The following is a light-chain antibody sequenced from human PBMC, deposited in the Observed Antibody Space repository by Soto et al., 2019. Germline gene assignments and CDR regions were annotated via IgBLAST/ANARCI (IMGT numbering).Light chain of an antibody. CDR1: SSAFGGYNS. J-gene: IGLJ2*01. Sequence: QPVLTQPPSASGSPGQSVTISCTGTSSAFGGYNSVSWYQQHPGKAPKLMIYEVSQRPSGVPDRFSGSKSGNTASLTVSGLQAEDEADYYCSSHAGGNSILFGGGTKLTVL. V-gene: IGLV2-8*01. CDR2: EVS. CDR3: SSHAGGNSIL.